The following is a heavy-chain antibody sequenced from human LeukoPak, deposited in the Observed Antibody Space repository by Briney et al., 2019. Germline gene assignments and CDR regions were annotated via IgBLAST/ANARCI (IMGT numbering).Heavy chain of an antibody. V-gene: IGHV3-21*01. Sequence: GGSLRLSCAASGFTFSSYRMNWFRQAPGKGLKWVSSIISSSSYIYYADSVKGRFTISRDNAKNSLYLQMNSLRAEDTAVYYCARAQTDSSTIFGVSIFGDVWGQGTTVTVSS. J-gene: IGHJ6*02. D-gene: IGHD3-3*01. CDR1: GFTFSSYR. CDR2: IISSSSYI. CDR3: ARAQTDSSTIFGVSIFGDV.